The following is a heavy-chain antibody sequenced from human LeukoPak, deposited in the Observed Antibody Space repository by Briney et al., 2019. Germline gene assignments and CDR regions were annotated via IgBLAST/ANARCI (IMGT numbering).Heavy chain of an antibody. V-gene: IGHV3-74*01. CDR1: GFIFSIYW. D-gene: IGHD2-8*02. J-gene: IGHJ3*01. CDR2: INGDGRDT. CDR3: ARSIGHCTGSSCFEDAFDL. Sequence: GGSLRLSCAASGFIFSIYWYHWVRQAPGKGLVWVSRINGDGRDTIYADSVKGRFTISRDNAKNTVYLEMNSLRAEDTAVYSCARSIGHCTGSSCFEDAFDLWGQGTMVTVSS.